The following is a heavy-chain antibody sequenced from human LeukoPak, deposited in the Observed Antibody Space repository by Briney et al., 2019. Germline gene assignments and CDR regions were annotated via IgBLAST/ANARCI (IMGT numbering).Heavy chain of an antibody. V-gene: IGHV3-23*01. Sequence: GGTLRLSCAASGFTFSSYGMSWVRQAPGKGLEWVSAISGSGGSTYYADSVKGRFTISRDNSKNTLYLQMNSLRAEDTAVYYCAKDRGYCSGGSCYSRLSNWFDPWGQGTLVTVSS. CDR1: GFTFSSYG. J-gene: IGHJ5*02. CDR3: AKDRGYCSGGSCYSRLSNWFDP. CDR2: ISGSGGST. D-gene: IGHD2-15*01.